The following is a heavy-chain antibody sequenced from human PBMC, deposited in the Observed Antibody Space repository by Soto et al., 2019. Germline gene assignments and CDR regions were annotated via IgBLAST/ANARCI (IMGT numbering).Heavy chain of an antibody. CDR1: GFTFSSYA. D-gene: IGHD2-15*01. V-gene: IGHV3-30-3*01. J-gene: IGHJ6*02. CDR3: ARDHSSNLRYYYYGMDV. CDR2: ISYDGSNK. Sequence: QVQLVESGGGVVQPGRSLRLSCAASGFTFSSYAMHWVRQAPGKGLEWVAVISYDGSNKYYADSVKGRFTISRDNSKNTLYLQMNSLRAEDTAVYYCARDHSSNLRYYYYGMDVWGQGPRSPSP.